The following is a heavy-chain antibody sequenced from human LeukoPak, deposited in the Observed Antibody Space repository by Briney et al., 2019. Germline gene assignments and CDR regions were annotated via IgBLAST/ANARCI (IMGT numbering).Heavy chain of an antibody. CDR3: ARLRPYDSSGYSPYYYMDV. CDR2: INHSGST. V-gene: IGHV4-34*01. D-gene: IGHD3-22*01. CDR1: GGSFSGYY. J-gene: IGHJ6*03. Sequence: SETLSLTCAVYGGSFSGYYWSWIRQPPGKGLEWIGEINHSGSTNYNPSLKSRVTISVDTSKNQFSLKLSSVTAADTAVYYCARLRPYDSSGYSPYYYMDVWGKGTAVAISS.